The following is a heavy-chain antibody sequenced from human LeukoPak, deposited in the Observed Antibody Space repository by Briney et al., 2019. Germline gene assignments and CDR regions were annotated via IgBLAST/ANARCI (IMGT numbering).Heavy chain of an antibody. V-gene: IGHV4-39*07. Sequence: SETLSLTCTVSGGSISSSCCSWGWIRQPTGKGLEWIGSAHYSGSTYYNPSLKSRVTISVDTSKNQFSLKLSSVTAADTAVCYCARLTGTYYYYYMDVWGKGTTVTVSS. CDR2: AHYSGST. D-gene: IGHD1-7*01. J-gene: IGHJ6*03. CDR1: GGSISSSCCS. CDR3: ARLTGTYYYYYMDV.